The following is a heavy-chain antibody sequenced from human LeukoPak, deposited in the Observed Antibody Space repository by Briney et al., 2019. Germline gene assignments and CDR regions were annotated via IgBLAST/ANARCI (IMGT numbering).Heavy chain of an antibody. CDR3: ARAGPEHDTAMVTGT. V-gene: IGHV1-18*01. Sequence: ASVKVSCKASGYTFTNHAMNWVRQAPGQGLEWMGWISAYNGNTNYAQKLQGRVTMTTDTSTSTAYMELRSLRSDDTAVYYCARAGPEHDTAMVTGTWGQGTLVTVSS. CDR2: ISAYNGNT. D-gene: IGHD5-18*01. J-gene: IGHJ5*02. CDR1: GYTFTNHA.